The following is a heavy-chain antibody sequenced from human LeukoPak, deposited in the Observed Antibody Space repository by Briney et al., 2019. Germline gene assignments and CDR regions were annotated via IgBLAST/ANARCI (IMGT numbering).Heavy chain of an antibody. J-gene: IGHJ6*02. CDR1: GGSFSGYY. CDR2: INHSGST. Sequence: SETLSLTCAVYGGSFSGYYWSWIRQPPGKGLEWIGEINHSGSTNYNPALKRRGTISVDTSKNQFSLKLSSVTAADTAVYYCARSSYFNVGGMDVWGRGTTVTVSS. V-gene: IGHV4-34*01. D-gene: IGHD2/OR15-2a*01. CDR3: ARSSYFNVGGMDV.